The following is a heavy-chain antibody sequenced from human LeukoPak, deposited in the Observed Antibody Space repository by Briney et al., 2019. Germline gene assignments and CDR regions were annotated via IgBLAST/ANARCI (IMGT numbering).Heavy chain of an antibody. V-gene: IGHV4-38-2*02. CDR3: ASGRDQTTYYDFWSGYYQSGFDY. CDR2: FYLDGSI. Sequence: SETLSLTCTVSSYSISTPNYWGWIRQPPGKGLEWIGSFYLDGSIYYNPSLKNRVTTSLDTSKNQFSLRLNSVTAADTAVYYCASGRDQTTYYDFWSGYYQSGFDYWGQGTLVTVSS. D-gene: IGHD3-3*01. J-gene: IGHJ4*02. CDR1: SYSISTPNY.